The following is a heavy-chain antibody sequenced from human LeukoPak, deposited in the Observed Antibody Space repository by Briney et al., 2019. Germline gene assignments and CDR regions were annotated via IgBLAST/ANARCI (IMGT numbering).Heavy chain of an antibody. Sequence: PGGSLRLSCAASGFTFSSYAMHWVRQAPGKGLEWVAVISYDGSNKYYADSVKGRFTISRDNSKNTLYLQMNSLRAEDTAVYYCAKDGHYYDSSGYYFVSGGYFDYWGQGTLVTVSS. CDR2: ISYDGSNK. V-gene: IGHV3-30*04. J-gene: IGHJ4*02. CDR1: GFTFSSYA. CDR3: AKDGHYYDSSGYYFVSGGYFDY. D-gene: IGHD3-22*01.